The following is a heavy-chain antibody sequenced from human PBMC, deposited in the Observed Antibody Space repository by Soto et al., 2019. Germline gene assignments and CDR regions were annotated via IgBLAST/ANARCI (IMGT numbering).Heavy chain of an antibody. CDR2: IGATTNTI. Sequence: EVQLVESGGGLVQPGGSLRLSCEASGFTFSSSPMHWVRQAPGRGLACVSYIGATTNTIHYPDPVGGRFIIARDNARRSLYLQMSILRVEHTGVYCCATDRLYGCYVSLIDIWGQGAQETGSS. CDR1: GFTFSSSP. CDR3: ATDRLYGCYVSLIDI. J-gene: IGHJ4*02. V-gene: IGHV3-48*01. D-gene: IGHD6-19*01.